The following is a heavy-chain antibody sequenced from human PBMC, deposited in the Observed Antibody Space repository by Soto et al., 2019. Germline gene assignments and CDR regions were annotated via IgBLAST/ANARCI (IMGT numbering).Heavy chain of an antibody. CDR2: IWNDGSSR. J-gene: IGHJ4*02. Sequence: QVQLVESGGGVVQPGRSLRLSCGASGFTFSNYGMHWVRQAPGKGLEWVAVIWNDGSSRYYADSVKGRFTVSRDNSKNTLFSQMNNVRDEDTAVYYCARPDLVAAIGAALDYWGQGTLVTVSS. D-gene: IGHD5-12*01. V-gene: IGHV3-33*01. CDR3: ARPDLVAAIGAALDY. CDR1: GFTFSNYG.